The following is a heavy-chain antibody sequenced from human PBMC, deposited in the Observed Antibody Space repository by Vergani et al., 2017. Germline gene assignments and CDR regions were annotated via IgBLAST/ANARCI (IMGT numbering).Heavy chain of an antibody. CDR2: IRSKNDGGTA. V-gene: IGHV3-15*01. D-gene: IGHD2-2*02. Sequence: EVQVVESGGGLIKLGGSVRLSCVVSGITFKNAWINWVRQAPGKGLEWIGRIRSKNDGGTADYAAPLKGRFTISRDDSKDSAFLLVNNLKTEDTAVYFCYTDYHDYWGQGTLVTVSS. CDR3: YTDYHDY. J-gene: IGHJ4*02. CDR1: GITFKNAW.